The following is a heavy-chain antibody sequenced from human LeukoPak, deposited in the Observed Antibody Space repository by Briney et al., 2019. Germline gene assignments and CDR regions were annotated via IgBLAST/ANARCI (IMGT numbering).Heavy chain of an antibody. V-gene: IGHV1-69*05. D-gene: IGHD2-15*01. CDR1: GGTFSSYA. CDR3: ARDLTWCSGGSCPEIN. J-gene: IGHJ4*02. CDR2: ISPIFGTA. Sequence: SVKVSCKASGGTFSSYAISWVRQAPGQGLEWMGGISPIFGTANCAQKFQGRVTITTDESTSTAYMELSSLRSEDTTVYYCARDLTWCSGGSCPEINWGQGTLVTVSS.